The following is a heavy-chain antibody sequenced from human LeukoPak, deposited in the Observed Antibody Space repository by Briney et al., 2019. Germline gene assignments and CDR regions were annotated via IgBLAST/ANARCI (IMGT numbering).Heavy chain of an antibody. CDR1: GFTFSSYA. CDR2: ISGSGGST. J-gene: IGHJ4*02. V-gene: IGHV3-23*01. CDR3: AKDSVRAYDILTGYYSY. Sequence: GGSLRLSCAASGFTFSSYAMGWVRQAPGKGLEWVSAISGSGGSTYYADSVKGRFTISRDNSKNTLYLQMNSLRAEDTAVYYCAKDSVRAYDILTGYYSYWGQGTLVTVSS. D-gene: IGHD3-9*01.